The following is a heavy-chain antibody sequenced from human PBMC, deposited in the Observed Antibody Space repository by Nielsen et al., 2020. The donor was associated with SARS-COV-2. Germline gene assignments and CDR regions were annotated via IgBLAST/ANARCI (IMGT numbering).Heavy chain of an antibody. CDR2: IRYDGSNK. J-gene: IGHJ4*02. CDR3: AKDPIAVAGDYYFDY. CDR1: GFTFSSYG. D-gene: IGHD6-19*01. V-gene: IGHV3-30*02. Sequence: GGSLRLSCAASGFTFSSYGMHWVRQAPGKGLEWVAFIRYDGSNKYYADSVKGRFTISRDNSKNTLYLQMNSLRAEDTAVYYCAKDPIAVAGDYYFDYWGQGTLVTVSS.